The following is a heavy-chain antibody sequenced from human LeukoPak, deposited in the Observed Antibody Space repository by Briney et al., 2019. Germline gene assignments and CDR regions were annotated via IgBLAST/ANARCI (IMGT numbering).Heavy chain of an antibody. Sequence: GGSLRLSCAASGFTVSSNYMSWVRQAPGRGLEWVSVIYSGGSTYYADSVKGRFTISRDNSKNTLFLQMNSLRAEDTAVYYCASSGSSWYFDLWGRGTLVTVSS. CDR2: IYSGGST. J-gene: IGHJ2*01. CDR3: ASSGSSWYFDL. CDR1: GFTVSSNY. V-gene: IGHV3-66*01. D-gene: IGHD6-13*01.